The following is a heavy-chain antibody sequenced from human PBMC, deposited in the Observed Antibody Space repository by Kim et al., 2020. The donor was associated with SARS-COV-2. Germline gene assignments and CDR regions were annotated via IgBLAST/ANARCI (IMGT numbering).Heavy chain of an antibody. CDR2: ISLDGSNQ. V-gene: IGHV3-30*04. CDR3: ARDSLSGGYPSYGMDV. Sequence: GGSLRLSCAASGFTFSSYALHWVRQAPGKGLEWVAVISLDGSNQYYADSVKGRFTISRDNSKNTLFLQMNSLRAEDTAVYYCARDSLSGGYPSYGMDVWG. J-gene: IGHJ6*01. CDR1: GFTFSSYA. D-gene: IGHD2-15*01.